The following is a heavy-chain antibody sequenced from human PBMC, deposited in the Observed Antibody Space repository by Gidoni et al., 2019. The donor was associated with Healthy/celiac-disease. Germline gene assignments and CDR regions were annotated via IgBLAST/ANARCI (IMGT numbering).Heavy chain of an antibody. Sequence: QVQLQESGPGLVKPSQTLSLTCTVSGGSISSGSYYWSWIRQPAGKGLEWIGRIYSSGSTNYNPSLKSRVTISVDTSKNQFSLKLSSVTAADTAVYYCARSLEMATINLYYYGMDVWGQGTTVTVSS. J-gene: IGHJ6*02. CDR2: IYSSGST. D-gene: IGHD5-12*01. CDR3: ARSLEMATINLYYYGMDV. CDR1: GGSISSGSYY. V-gene: IGHV4-61*02.